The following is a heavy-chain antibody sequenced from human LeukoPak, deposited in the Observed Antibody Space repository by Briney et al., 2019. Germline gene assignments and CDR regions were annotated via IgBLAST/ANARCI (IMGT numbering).Heavy chain of an antibody. D-gene: IGHD1-26*01. V-gene: IGHV4-39*01. CDR1: GGSISSSSYY. CDR3: ARHRGKSYRYYYYMDV. Sequence: SETLSLTCTVSGGSISSSSYYWGWIRRPPGKGLEWIGSIYYSGSTYYNPSLKSRVTISVDTSKNQFSLELSSVTAADTAVYYCARHRGKSYRYYYYMDVWGKGTTVTISS. CDR2: IYYSGST. J-gene: IGHJ6*03.